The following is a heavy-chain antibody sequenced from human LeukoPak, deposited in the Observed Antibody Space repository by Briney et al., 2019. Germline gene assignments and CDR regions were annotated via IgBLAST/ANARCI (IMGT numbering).Heavy chain of an antibody. CDR3: ARVPLEFCSSTSCYRYYYIDV. CDR1: GFTVSSNY. J-gene: IGHJ6*03. Sequence: GGSLRLSCAASGFTVSSNYMSWVRQAPGKGLERVSVIYSGGRTYYADSVKGRFTISMDNSKNTLYLQMNSLRAEDTAVYYCARVPLEFCSSTSCYRYYYIDVWGKGTTVTVSS. CDR2: IYSGGRT. D-gene: IGHD2-2*02. V-gene: IGHV3-53*01.